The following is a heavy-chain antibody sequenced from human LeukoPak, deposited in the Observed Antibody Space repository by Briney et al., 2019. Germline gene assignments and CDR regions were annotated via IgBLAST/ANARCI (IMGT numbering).Heavy chain of an antibody. CDR1: GFTVSSNY. J-gene: IGHJ6*02. V-gene: IGHV3-53*05. Sequence: GGSLRLSCAASGFTVSSNYMSWVRQAPGKGLEWVSVIYSGGSTYYADSVKGRFTISRDNSKNTLYLQMNSLRAEDTAEYYCARDVIPYYYYYYGMDVWGQGTTVTVSS. CDR3: ARDVIPYYYYYYGMDV. CDR2: IYSGGST.